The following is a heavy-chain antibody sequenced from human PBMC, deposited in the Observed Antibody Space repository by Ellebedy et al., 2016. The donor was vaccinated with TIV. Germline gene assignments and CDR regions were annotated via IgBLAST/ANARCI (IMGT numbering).Heavy chain of an antibody. Sequence: GESLKISCTASGFTFTNYAMHWVRQAPGKGLEWVALISYGGNIKYYADSVKGRFTISRDNAKNSLYLQMNSLRAEDTAVYYCAGIADVRFDPWGQGTLVSVSS. V-gene: IGHV3-30-3*01. D-gene: IGHD3-10*02. J-gene: IGHJ5*02. CDR1: GFTFTNYA. CDR2: ISYGGNIK. CDR3: AGIADVRFDP.